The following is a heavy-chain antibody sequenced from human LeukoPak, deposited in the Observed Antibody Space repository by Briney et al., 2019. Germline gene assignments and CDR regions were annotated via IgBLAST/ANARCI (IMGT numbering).Heavy chain of an antibody. V-gene: IGHV4-59*01. Sequence: SETLSLTCTVSGGSISSYYWSWIRQPPGKGLEWIGYIYYSGSTNYNPSLKSRVTISVDTSKNQFSLKLSSVTAADTAVYYCARVTRFLEWPNWFDPWGQGTLVTVSS. J-gene: IGHJ5*02. D-gene: IGHD3-3*01. CDR1: GGSISSYY. CDR2: IYYSGST. CDR3: ARVTRFLEWPNWFDP.